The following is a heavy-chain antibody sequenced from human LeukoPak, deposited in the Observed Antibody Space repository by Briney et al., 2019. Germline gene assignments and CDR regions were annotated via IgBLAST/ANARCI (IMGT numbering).Heavy chain of an antibody. J-gene: IGHJ6*03. V-gene: IGHV4-59*11. CDR2: IYYSGST. CDR1: GGSISSHY. D-gene: IGHD1-14*01. Sequence: SETLSLTCTVSGGSISSHYWSWILQPPGKELEWIGYIYYSGSTNYNTSLKSRVTISVDTSKNQFSLKLSSVTAADTAVYYCARVIPGRTDYYYYMDVWGKGTTVTVSS. CDR3: ARVIPGRTDYYYYMDV.